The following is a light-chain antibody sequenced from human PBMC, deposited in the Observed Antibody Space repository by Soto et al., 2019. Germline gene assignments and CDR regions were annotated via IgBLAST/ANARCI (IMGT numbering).Light chain of an antibody. J-gene: IGKJ1*01. CDR2: KAS. V-gene: IGKV1-5*03. CDR1: QTISSW. Sequence: IQMTQSPSTLSGSVGDRVTITCRASQTISSWLAWYQQKPGKAPKLLIYKASTLKSGVPSRFSGSGSGTEFTLTNSSLQPDDFTTYYCQHYNSYSEALGQGTKVDIK. CDR3: QHYNSYSEA.